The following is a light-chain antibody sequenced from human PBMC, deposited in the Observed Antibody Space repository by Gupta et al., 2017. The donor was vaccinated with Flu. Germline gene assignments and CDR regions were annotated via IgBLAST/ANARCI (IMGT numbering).Light chain of an antibody. CDR3: QSADSTSTYYV. CDR1: ASPNQY. J-gene: IGLJ1*01. Sequence: SYELTQPPSVSVSPGQTARITCSGDASPNQYVYWFQQKPGQAPALLIYKDTERPSGIPERFSASGSGTTVTLTISGVQEEDEADYYCQSADSTSTYYVFGTGTKVTVL. V-gene: IGLV3-25*03. CDR2: KDT.